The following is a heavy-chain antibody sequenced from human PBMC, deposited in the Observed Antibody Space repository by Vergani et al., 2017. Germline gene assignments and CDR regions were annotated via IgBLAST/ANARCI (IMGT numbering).Heavy chain of an antibody. CDR2: IDPSDSYT. CDR1: GYSFTSYW. J-gene: IGHJ4*02. Sequence: EVQLVQSGAEVKKPGESLRISCKGSGYSFTSYWISLVRQMPGKGLEWMGRIDPSDSYTNYSPSFQGHVTISADKSISTAYLQWSSLKASDTAMYYCAISRFGELLWIDYWGQGTLVTVSS. V-gene: IGHV5-10-1*03. D-gene: IGHD3-10*01. CDR3: AISRFGELLWIDY.